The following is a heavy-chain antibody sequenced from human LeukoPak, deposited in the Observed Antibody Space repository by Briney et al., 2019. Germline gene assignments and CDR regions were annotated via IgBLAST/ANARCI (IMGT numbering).Heavy chain of an antibody. Sequence: GGSLRLSCAASGFPFSRYSMNWVRQAPGKGLEWVSSISSSSSYIYYADSVKGRFTISRDNAKNSLYLQINSLRAEDTAVYYCARDIRYDSSGYGEYYYYYGMDVWGQGTTVTVSS. CDR2: ISSSSSYI. J-gene: IGHJ6*02. CDR1: GFPFSRYS. V-gene: IGHV3-21*01. CDR3: ARDIRYDSSGYGEYYYYYGMDV. D-gene: IGHD3-22*01.